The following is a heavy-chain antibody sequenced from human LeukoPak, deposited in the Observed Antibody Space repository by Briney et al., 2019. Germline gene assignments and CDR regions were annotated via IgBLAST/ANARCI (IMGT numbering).Heavy chain of an antibody. J-gene: IGHJ6*03. D-gene: IGHD2-2*01. CDR2: MNPNSGNT. CDR3: ARGGSCSSTSCYEDYYYYMDV. Sequence: ASVKVSCKASVYTFTIYDINWVRQATGQGLEWMGWMNPNSGNTGYAQKFQGRVTMTRNTSISTAYMELSSLRSEDTAVYYCARGGSCSSTSCYEDYYYYMDVWGKGTTVTVSS. CDR1: VYTFTIYD. V-gene: IGHV1-8*01.